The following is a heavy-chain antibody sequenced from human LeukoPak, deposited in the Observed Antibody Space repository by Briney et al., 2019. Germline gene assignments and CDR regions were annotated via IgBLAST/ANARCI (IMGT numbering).Heavy chain of an antibody. CDR3: ARVRASVAAHDRFVI. D-gene: IGHD6-19*01. Sequence: PGGSLRLSCAASGFTFSSYAMHWVRQAPGKGLEWVAVISYDGSNKYYADSVKGRFTISRDNSKNTLYLQMNSLKAEDTGVYYCARVRASVAAHDRFVIWGQGTMVSVSS. CDR2: ISYDGSNK. CDR1: GFTFSSYA. J-gene: IGHJ3*02. V-gene: IGHV3-30*04.